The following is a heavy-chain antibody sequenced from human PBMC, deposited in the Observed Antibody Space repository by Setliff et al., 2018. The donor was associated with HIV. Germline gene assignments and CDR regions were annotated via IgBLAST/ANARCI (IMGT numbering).Heavy chain of an antibody. Sequence: KTSETLSLTCTVSGGSISSSVYYWGWIRQPPGKGLAWIGNIYYSGSTYYNPSLKSRITISVDTSKNQFSLKLSSVTAADTAVYYCARHYQHSWVGVDYYFMDVWGKGTTVTVSS. V-gene: IGHV4-39*01. J-gene: IGHJ6*03. CDR3: ARHYQHSWVGVDYYFMDV. CDR1: GGSISSSVYY. CDR2: IYYSGST. D-gene: IGHD1-26*01.